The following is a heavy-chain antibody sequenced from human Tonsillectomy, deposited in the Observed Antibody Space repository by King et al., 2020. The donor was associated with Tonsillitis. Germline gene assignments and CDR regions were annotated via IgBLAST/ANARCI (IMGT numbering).Heavy chain of an antibody. Sequence: VQLVESGGGLVKPGGSLRLSCAASGFTFSSYTMNWVRQAPGKGLEWVSSISSSSSYIYYADSVKGRFTISRDNAKNSLYLQMNRLRAEDTAVYYCARGYYYDSSGYGYWGQGTLVTVSS. J-gene: IGHJ4*02. CDR3: ARGYYYDSSGYGY. D-gene: IGHD3-22*01. CDR2: ISSSSSYI. V-gene: IGHV3-21*01. CDR1: GFTFSSYT.